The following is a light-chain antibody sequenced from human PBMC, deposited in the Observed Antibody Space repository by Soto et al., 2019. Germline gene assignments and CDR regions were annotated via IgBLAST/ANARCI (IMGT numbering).Light chain of an antibody. J-gene: IGLJ1*01. V-gene: IGLV2-14*01. Sequence: SAPPQPAPIYGSPGQSITIYCTGTSRDVGSYESCPWYQLHPGKAPKRILFEACNWSSGVSYRFPGSKSGNTASPTISGLQAVHEADYFCSSYSRSTAYLYGTGTNVTVL. CDR1: SRDVGSYES. CDR3: SSYSRSTAYL. CDR2: EAC.